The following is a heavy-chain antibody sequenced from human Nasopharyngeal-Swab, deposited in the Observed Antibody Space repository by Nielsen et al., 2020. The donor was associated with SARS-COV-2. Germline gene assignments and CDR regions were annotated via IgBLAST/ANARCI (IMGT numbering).Heavy chain of an antibody. Sequence: ASVKVSCKASGYTFTTYDINWLRQATGQGLEWMGWISVYNGNTGYAQNFQGRVTMTTDTSTNTGYLELRSLRSDDTAVYYCARGNGWYPDHWGQGTLVTVSS. CDR2: ISVYNGNT. V-gene: IGHV1-18*01. J-gene: IGHJ4*02. D-gene: IGHD6-19*01. CDR1: GYTFTTYD. CDR3: ARGNGWYPDH.